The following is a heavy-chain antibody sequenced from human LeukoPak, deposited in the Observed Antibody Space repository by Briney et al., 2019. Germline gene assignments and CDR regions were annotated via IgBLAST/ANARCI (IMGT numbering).Heavy chain of an antibody. J-gene: IGHJ3*02. Sequence: KASETLSLTCTVSGGSISPYYWSWIRQPPGKELKWIGYIYYSGTTHYNPSLESRVTMSVDTSKNQFSLKLSSVTAADTAVYYCATHYDVLTGYAAAAFDIWGQGTMVTVSS. CDR2: IYYSGTT. D-gene: IGHD3-9*01. CDR1: GGSISPYY. CDR3: ATHYDVLTGYAAAAFDI. V-gene: IGHV4-59*08.